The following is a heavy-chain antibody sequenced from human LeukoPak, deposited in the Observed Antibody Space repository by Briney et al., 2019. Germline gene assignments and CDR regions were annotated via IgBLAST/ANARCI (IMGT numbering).Heavy chain of an antibody. CDR2: ISSSGGST. CDR3: ARGAYCGGDCPLPNSLY. V-gene: IGHV3-23*01. CDR1: GFTFSNYA. Sequence: GGSLRLSCAASGFTFSNYAMSWVRQAPGKGLEWVSAISSSGGSTYYADSVKGRFTISRDNSRNTLYLQMNSLTAEDTAVYYCARGAYCGGDCPLPNSLYWGRGTLVTVSS. J-gene: IGHJ4*02. D-gene: IGHD2-21*01.